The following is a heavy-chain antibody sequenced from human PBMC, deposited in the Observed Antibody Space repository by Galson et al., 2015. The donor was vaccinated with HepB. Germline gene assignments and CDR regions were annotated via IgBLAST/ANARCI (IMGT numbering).Heavy chain of an antibody. CDR1: GGTFSSYA. D-gene: IGHD4-17*01. Sequence: SVKVSCKASGGTFSSYAISWVRQAPGQGLEWMGGIIPIFGTANYAQKFQGRVTITADKSTSTAYMELSSLRSEDTAVYYCARGGATVTTLNYWGQGTLVTVSS. CDR2: IIPIFGTA. V-gene: IGHV1-69*06. CDR3: ARGGATVTTLNY. J-gene: IGHJ4*02.